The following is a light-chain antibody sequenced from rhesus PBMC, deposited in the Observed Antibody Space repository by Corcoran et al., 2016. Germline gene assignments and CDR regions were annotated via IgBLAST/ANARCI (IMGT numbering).Light chain of an antibody. J-gene: IGKJ2*01. CDR2: KAA. CDR1: QSISSW. Sequence: DIQMTQSPSSLSASVGDTVTISCRASQSISSWLAWYQQQPGKAPKLLIYKAASWQSGVPSRLTGSGSGTAFTLTISYLQSEDFATYYCQQYTSSPYSFGQGTKVEIK. V-gene: IGKV1-22*01. CDR3: QQYTSSPYS.